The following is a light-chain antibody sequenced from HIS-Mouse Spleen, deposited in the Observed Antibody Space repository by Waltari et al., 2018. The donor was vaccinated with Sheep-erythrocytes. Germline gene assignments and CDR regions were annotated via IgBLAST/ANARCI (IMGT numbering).Light chain of an antibody. J-gene: IGLJ1*01. Sequence: QSALTQPRPVSGSPGQSVTISFTGHSSAGGGCNYAPCYQQHPGTAPKLMIYDVSKRPSGVPDRFSGSKSGNTASLTISGLQAEDEADYYCCSYAGSYNHVFATGTKVTVL. CDR3: CSYAGSYNHV. V-gene: IGLV2-11*01. CDR1: SSAGGGCNY. CDR2: DVS.